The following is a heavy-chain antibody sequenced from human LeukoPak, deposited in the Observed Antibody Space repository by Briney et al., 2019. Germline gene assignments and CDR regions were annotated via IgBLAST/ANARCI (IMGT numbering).Heavy chain of an antibody. D-gene: IGHD3-10*01. CDR1: GFTFSSYW. CDR2: INSDGSST. CDR3: ARVRDYYGSGSYPWFDP. Sequence: GGSLRLSCAASGFTFSSYWMHWVRQAPGKGLVWVSRINSDGSSTSYADSVKGRFTISRDNAKNTLYLQMNSLRAEDTAVYYCARVRDYYGSGSYPWFDPWGQGTLVTVSS. V-gene: IGHV3-74*01. J-gene: IGHJ5*02.